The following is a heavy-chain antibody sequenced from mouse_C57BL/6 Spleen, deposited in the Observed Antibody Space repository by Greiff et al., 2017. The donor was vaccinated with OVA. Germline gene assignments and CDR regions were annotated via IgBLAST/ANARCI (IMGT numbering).Heavy chain of an antibody. J-gene: IGHJ2*01. V-gene: IGHV1-19*01. CDR1: GYTFTDYY. CDR2: INPYNGGT. Sequence: VQLQQSGPVLVKPGASVKMSCKASGYTFTDYYMNWVKQSHGKSLEWIGVINPYNGGTSYNQKFKGKAPLTVDKSSSTAYMELNSLTSEDSAVYYCASGDYYGSSPFDYWGQGTTLTVSS. CDR3: ASGDYYGSSPFDY. D-gene: IGHD1-1*01.